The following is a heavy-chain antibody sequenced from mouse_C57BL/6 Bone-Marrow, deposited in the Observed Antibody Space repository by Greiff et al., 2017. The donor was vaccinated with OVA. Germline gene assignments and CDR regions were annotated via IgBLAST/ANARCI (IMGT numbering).Heavy chain of an antibody. CDR1: GYTFTSYW. J-gene: IGHJ3*01. Sequence: QVQLQQPGAELVMPGASVKLSCKASGYTFTSYWMHWVKQRPGQGLEWIGEIDPSDSYTNYNQKFKGKSTLTVDKSSSTAYMQLSSLTSEDSAVYYCANSNYFAWFAYWGQGTLVTVSA. V-gene: IGHV1-69*01. D-gene: IGHD2-5*01. CDR3: ANSNYFAWFAY. CDR2: IDPSDSYT.